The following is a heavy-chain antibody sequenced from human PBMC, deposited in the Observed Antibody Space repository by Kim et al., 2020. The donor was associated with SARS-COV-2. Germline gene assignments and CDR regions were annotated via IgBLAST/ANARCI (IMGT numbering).Heavy chain of an antibody. D-gene: IGHD6-6*01. Sequence: GGSLRLSCAASGFTFSSYSMNWVRQAPGKGLEWVSSISSSSSYIYYADSVKGRFTISRDNAKNSLYLQMNSLRAEDTAVYYCARDSSSSGLHDYWGQGTLVTVSS. CDR2: ISSSSSYI. V-gene: IGHV3-21*01. CDR3: ARDSSSSGLHDY. CDR1: GFTFSSYS. J-gene: IGHJ4*02.